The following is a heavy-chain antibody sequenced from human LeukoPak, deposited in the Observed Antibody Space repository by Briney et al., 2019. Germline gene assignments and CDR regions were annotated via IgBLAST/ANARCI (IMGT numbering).Heavy chain of an antibody. Sequence: GGSLRLSCVASGFTFSNYGMSWVRQAPGKGLEWVSGIVGSGVTTYYADSVKGRFTISRDNSKNTLYLHMNGLRVEDTAIYYCARDERWIQFNYWGQGTLVTVSS. J-gene: IGHJ4*02. D-gene: IGHD5-18*01. CDR1: GFTFSNYG. CDR2: IVGSGVTT. V-gene: IGHV3-23*01. CDR3: ARDERWIQFNY.